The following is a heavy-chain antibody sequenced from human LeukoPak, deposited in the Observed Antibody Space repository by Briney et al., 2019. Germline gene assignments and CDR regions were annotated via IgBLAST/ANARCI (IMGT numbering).Heavy chain of an antibody. CDR2: FDPEDGET. CDR1: GYTLTELS. J-gene: IGHJ6*02. CDR3: ATLPTGDSSGYYYYGMDV. V-gene: IGHV1-24*01. Sequence: GASVKVSCKVPGYTLTELSMHWVRQAPGKGLEWMGGFDPEDGETIYAQKFQGRVTMTEDTSTDTAYMELSSLRSEDTAVYYCATLPTGDSSGYYYYGMDVWGQGTTVTVSS. D-gene: IGHD3-22*01.